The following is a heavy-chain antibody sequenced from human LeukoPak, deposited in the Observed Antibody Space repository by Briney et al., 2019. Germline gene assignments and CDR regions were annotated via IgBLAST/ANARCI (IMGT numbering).Heavy chain of an antibody. V-gene: IGHV4-34*01. D-gene: IGHD2-15*01. Sequence: SETLSLTCAVYGGSFSGYYWSWIHQPPGKGLEWIGEINHRGSTNYNPSLKSRVTVSLDTSKNQFSLKLSSVTAADTAVYYCARAPGAALDWGQGTLVTVSS. CDR2: INHRGST. J-gene: IGHJ4*02. CDR1: GGSFSGYY. CDR3: ARAPGAALD.